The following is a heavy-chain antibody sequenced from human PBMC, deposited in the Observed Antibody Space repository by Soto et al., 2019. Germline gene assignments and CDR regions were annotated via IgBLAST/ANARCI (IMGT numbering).Heavy chain of an antibody. CDR2: INTDGRET. J-gene: IGHJ4*02. V-gene: IGHV3-74*01. D-gene: IGHD2-21*01. CDR3: ARDGEGY. Sequence: RRLSCAASGFIFSNYWMHWVRQVPGKGLVWVSRINTDGRETNYADSVKGRFTVSRDNAKNTQFLQMNSLRVEDTAVYYCARDGEGYWGQGTLVTVSS. CDR1: GFIFSNYW.